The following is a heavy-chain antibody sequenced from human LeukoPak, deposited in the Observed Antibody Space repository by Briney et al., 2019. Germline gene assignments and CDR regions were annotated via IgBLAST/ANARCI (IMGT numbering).Heavy chain of an antibody. D-gene: IGHD2-15*01. J-gene: IGHJ4*02. CDR3: ARVGPIGVENDGGYFDY. V-gene: IGHV3-23*01. Sequence: GGSLRLSCAASGFTFSSYAMSWVRQAPGKGLECISGFSGSGGSTYYADSVKGRFTISRDNAKNTLYLQMNSLRAEDTAVYYCARVGPIGVENDGGYFDYWGQGTLVTVSS. CDR2: FSGSGGST. CDR1: GFTFSSYA.